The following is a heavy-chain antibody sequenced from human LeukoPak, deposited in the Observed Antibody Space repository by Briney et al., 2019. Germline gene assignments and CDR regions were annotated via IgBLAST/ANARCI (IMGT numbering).Heavy chain of an antibody. J-gene: IGHJ4*02. CDR1: GGSFSGYY. Sequence: SETLSLTCAVYGGSFSGYYWSWIRQPPGKGLEWIGEINHSGSTNYNPSLKSRVTISVDTCKNQFSLKLSSVTAADTAVYYCAGRPRGVGELLNDYWGQGTLVTVSS. CDR2: INHSGST. CDR3: AGRPRGVGELLNDY. D-gene: IGHD3-10*01. V-gene: IGHV4-34*01.